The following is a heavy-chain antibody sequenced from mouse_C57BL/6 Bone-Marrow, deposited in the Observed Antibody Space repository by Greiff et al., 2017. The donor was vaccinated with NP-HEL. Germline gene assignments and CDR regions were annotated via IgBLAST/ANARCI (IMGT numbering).Heavy chain of an antibody. CDR3: AREGILITTVVDYAMDY. J-gene: IGHJ4*01. Sequence: QVQLQQPGAELVKPGASVKLSCKASGYTFTSYWMHWVKQRPGRGLEWIGRIDPNSGGTKYNEKFKSKATLTVDKPSSTAYMQLSSLTSEDSAVYYCAREGILITTVVDYAMDYWGQGTSVTVSS. CDR2: IDPNSGGT. V-gene: IGHV1-72*01. CDR1: GYTFTSYW. D-gene: IGHD1-1*01.